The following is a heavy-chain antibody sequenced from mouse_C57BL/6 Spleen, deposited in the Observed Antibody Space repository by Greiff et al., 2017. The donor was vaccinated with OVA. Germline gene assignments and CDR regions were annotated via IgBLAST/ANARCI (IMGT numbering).Heavy chain of an antibody. CDR3: ARHYGSSYHWYFDV. V-gene: IGHV2-2*01. CDR2: IWSGGST. D-gene: IGHD1-1*01. CDR1: GFSLTSYG. Sequence: VMLVESGPGLVQPSQSLSITCTVSGFSLTSYGVHWVRQSPGKGLEWLGVIWSGGSTDYNAAFISRLSISKDNSKSQVFFKMNSLQADDTAIYYCARHYGSSYHWYFDVWGTGTTVTVSS. J-gene: IGHJ1*03.